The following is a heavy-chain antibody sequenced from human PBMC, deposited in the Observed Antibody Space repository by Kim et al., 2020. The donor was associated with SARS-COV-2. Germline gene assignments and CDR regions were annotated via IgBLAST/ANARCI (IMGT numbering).Heavy chain of an antibody. D-gene: IGHD6-19*01. CDR2: ISGSGGST. J-gene: IGHJ6*02. Sequence: GGSLRLSCAASGFTFSSYAMSWVRQAPGKGLEWVSAISGSGGSTYYADSVKGRFTISRDNSKNTLYLQMNSLRAEDTAVYYCAKDWDYSSGWEDYYYGMDVWGQGTTVTVSS. CDR3: AKDWDYSSGWEDYYYGMDV. CDR1: GFTFSSYA. V-gene: IGHV3-23*01.